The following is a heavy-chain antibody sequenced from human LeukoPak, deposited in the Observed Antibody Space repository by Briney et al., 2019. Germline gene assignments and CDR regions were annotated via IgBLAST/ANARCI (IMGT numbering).Heavy chain of an antibody. J-gene: IGHJ6*02. V-gene: IGHV3-23*01. CDR2: ISGSGGST. CDR3: AMHLTSYYYYGMDV. CDR1: GFTFSSYA. Sequence: GGSLRLSCAASGFTFSSYAMSWVRQAPGKGLEWVSAISGSGGSTYYADSVKGRFTISRDNSKNTLYLQMNSLRDEDTAVYYCAMHLTSYYYYGMDVWGQGTTVTVSS.